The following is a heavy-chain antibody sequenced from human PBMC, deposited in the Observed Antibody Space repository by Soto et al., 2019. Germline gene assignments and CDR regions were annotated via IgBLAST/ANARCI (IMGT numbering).Heavy chain of an antibody. J-gene: IGHJ6*02. CDR2: ISGSGGST. D-gene: IGHD1-26*01. Sequence: PGGSLRLSCAASGFTFSSYAMSWVRQAPGKGLEWVSTISGSGGSTYYADSVEGRFAISRDNSKNTLYLQMNSLRAEDTAVYYCAKDRSRLAYYYYGMDVWGQGTTVTVSS. CDR3: AKDRSRLAYYYYGMDV. V-gene: IGHV3-23*01. CDR1: GFTFSSYA.